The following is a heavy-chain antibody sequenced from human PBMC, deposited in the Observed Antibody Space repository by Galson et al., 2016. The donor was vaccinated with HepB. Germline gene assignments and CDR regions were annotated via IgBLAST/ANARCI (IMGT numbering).Heavy chain of an antibody. Sequence: QVQLQESGPGLVKPSQTLSLTCTVPGGSMSTYSWSWIRQPPGKGLEWIGYIYYSGSTNYSPSLKSRVTISVDTSKNQFSLKLSSVTAADTAAYYCARDLTMVTTGWFDPWGQGTLVTVSS. CDR1: GGSMSTYS. CDR2: IYYSGST. CDR3: ARDLTMVTTGWFDP. D-gene: IGHD5-18*01. V-gene: IGHV4-59*01. J-gene: IGHJ5*02.